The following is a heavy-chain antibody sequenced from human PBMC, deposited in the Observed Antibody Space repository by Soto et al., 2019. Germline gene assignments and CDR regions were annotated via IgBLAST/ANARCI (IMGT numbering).Heavy chain of an antibody. CDR3: AREGQQLVPDYYYYYGMDV. D-gene: IGHD6-13*01. CDR1: GGTFSSYA. J-gene: IGHJ6*02. V-gene: IGHV1-69*13. Sequence: SVKVSCKASGGTFSSYAISWVRQAPGQGLEWMGGIIPIFGTANYAQKFQGRVTITADESTSTAYMELSSLRSEDTAVYYCAREGQQLVPDYYYYYGMDVWGQGTTVTAP. CDR2: IIPIFGTA.